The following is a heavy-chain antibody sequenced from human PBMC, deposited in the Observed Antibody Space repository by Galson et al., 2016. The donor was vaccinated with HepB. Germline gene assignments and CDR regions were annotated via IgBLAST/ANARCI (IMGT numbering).Heavy chain of an antibody. V-gene: IGHV4-30-4*01. Sequence: LSLTCTVSGGSISSYYWSWIRQSPGQGPEWIGYIHYRGAAYYNPSLRTRVVISVDTSKNQFSLKLNSVTAADTAVYFCARGAYNSPFDYWGQGSLLSVSS. CDR1: GGSISSYY. J-gene: IGHJ4*02. CDR2: IHYRGAA. D-gene: IGHD6-13*01. CDR3: ARGAYNSPFDY.